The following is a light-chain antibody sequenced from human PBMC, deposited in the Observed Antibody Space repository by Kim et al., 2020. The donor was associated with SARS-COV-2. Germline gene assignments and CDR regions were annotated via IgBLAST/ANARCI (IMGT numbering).Light chain of an antibody. Sequence: SYELTQPPSVSVSPGQTASITSSGDKLGDKYACWYQQKPGQSPVLVIYQDNKRPSGIPERFSGSNSGNTATLTISGTQAMDEADYYCQAWDSTTVVFGGGTQLTVL. CDR1: KLGDKY. CDR3: QAWDSTTVV. J-gene: IGLJ2*01. CDR2: QDN. V-gene: IGLV3-1*01.